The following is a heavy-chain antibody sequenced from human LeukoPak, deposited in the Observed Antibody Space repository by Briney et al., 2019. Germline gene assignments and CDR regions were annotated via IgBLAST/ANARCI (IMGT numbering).Heavy chain of an antibody. CDR1: RFIFSVHG. V-gene: IGHV3-33*05. Sequence: GGSLRLSCVASRFIFSVHGMHWVRQAPGKGLEWVAFMSYDENTAYYIDSVKGRFTISRDNSKNTLFLQLNNLRPEDTGVYYCARDGSTNSQNWFDPWGQGTLVTVSS. D-gene: IGHD2-8*01. J-gene: IGHJ5*02. CDR2: MSYDENTA. CDR3: ARDGSTNSQNWFDP.